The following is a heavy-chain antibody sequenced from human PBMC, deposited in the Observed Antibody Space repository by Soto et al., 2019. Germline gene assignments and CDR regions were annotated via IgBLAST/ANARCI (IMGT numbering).Heavy chain of an antibody. CDR3: ARSRGGTGVDLDY. J-gene: IGHJ4*02. CDR2: MNPDSGDT. Sequence: QVQLVQSGAEVKEPGASVKVSCKASGYTFTSYDINWVRQATGQGLEWMGWMNPDSGDTGYVQKFQGGVSMTRDTSISTAYMELSSLRSEDTAVYYCARSRGGTGVDLDYWGQGTLVTVSS. CDR1: GYTFTSYD. V-gene: IGHV1-8*01. D-gene: IGHD7-27*01.